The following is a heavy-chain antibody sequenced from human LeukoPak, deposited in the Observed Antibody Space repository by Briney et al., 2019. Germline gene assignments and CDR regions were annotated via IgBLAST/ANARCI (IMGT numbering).Heavy chain of an antibody. J-gene: IGHJ4*02. CDR1: GGSISSSSYY. Sequence: SETLSLTCTVFGGSISSSSYYWGWIRQPPGKGLEGIGSIYYSGSTYYNPSLKSRVTISVDTSKNQFSLKLSSVTAADTAVYYCAREEDYDSSGYYDAIDYWGQGTLVTVSS. V-gene: IGHV4-39*07. D-gene: IGHD3-22*01. CDR3: AREEDYDSSGYYDAIDY. CDR2: IYYSGST.